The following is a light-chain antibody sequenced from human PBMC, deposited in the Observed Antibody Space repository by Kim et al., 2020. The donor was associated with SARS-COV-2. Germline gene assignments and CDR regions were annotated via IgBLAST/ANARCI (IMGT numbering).Light chain of an antibody. Sequence: PGERASLSCRASQSVTSNYLAWYQQKPGQAPRLLIYGASSRATGIPDRFSGSGSGTDFTLTISRLEPEDFAVYYCHQYAGSPLTFGGGTRVE. CDR1: QSVTSNY. V-gene: IGKV3-20*01. CDR2: GAS. J-gene: IGKJ4*01. CDR3: HQYAGSPLT.